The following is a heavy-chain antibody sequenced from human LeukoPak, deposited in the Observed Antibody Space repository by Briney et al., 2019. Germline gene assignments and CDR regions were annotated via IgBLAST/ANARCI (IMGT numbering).Heavy chain of an antibody. V-gene: IGHV1-2*04. CDR2: INPNSGGT. CDR3: ARVISGGEELGGSGTYYKILWYGMDV. D-gene: IGHD3-10*01. Sequence: ASVKVSCKASGYTFTGYYMHWVRQAPGQGLEWMGWINPNSGGTNYAQKFQGWVTMTRDTSISTAYMELSRLRSDDTAVYYCARVISGGEELGGSGTYYKILWYGMDVWGQGTTVTVSS. CDR1: GYTFTGYY. J-gene: IGHJ6*02.